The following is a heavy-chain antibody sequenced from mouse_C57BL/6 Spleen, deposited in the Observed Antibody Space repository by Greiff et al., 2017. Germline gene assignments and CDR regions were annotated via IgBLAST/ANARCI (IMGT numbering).Heavy chain of an antibody. CDR3: ARDGYDGSV. D-gene: IGHD2-2*01. CDR1: GFTFSDYG. CDR2: ISSGSSTI. J-gene: IGHJ1*03. V-gene: IGHV5-17*01. Sequence: EVQLVESGGGLVKPGGSLKLSCAASGFTFSDYGMHWVRQAPEKGLEWVAYISSGSSTIYYADTVKGRFTISRDNAKNTLFLQMTSLRSEDTAMYYCARDGYDGSVWGTGTTVTVSS.